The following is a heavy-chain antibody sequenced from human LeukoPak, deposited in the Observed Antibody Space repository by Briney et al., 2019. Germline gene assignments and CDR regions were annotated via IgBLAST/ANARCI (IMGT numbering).Heavy chain of an antibody. CDR2: INTYSGAT. Sequence: ASVKVSCKASGYTFTDYYIHWVRQAPGQGLEWMGSINTYSGATNYAQRFQGRVTMTRDTSISTAYMELGRVRSDDPAIYYCARDPTLGFYYFYLDVWGKGTTVTVSS. CDR1: GYTFTDYY. D-gene: IGHD2-2*03. J-gene: IGHJ6*03. CDR3: ARDPTLGFYYFYLDV. V-gene: IGHV1-2*02.